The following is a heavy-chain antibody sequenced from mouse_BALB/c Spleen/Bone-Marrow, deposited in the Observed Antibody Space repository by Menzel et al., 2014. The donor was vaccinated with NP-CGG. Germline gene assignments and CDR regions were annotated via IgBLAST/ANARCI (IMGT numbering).Heavy chain of an antibody. CDR1: GYAFSSYW. V-gene: IGHV1-80*01. Sequence: VKLMESGAELVRPGSSVKISCKASGYAFSSYWMNWVKQRPGQGLEWIGQIYPGDGDTNYNGKFKGKATLTADKSSSTAYMQLSSLTSEDSAVYFCARRVYGNYWYFDVWGAGTTATVSS. CDR3: ARRVYGNYWYFDV. J-gene: IGHJ1*01. D-gene: IGHD2-1*01. CDR2: IYPGDGDT.